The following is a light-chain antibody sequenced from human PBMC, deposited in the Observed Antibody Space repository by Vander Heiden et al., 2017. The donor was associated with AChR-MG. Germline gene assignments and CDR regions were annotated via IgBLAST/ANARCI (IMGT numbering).Light chain of an antibody. CDR1: SCNIGAGEY. CDR3: QSYDSSLSAL. CDR2: ANS. J-gene: IGLJ3*02. Sequence: PTVSISCIGCSCNIGAGEYGHWYQQLPGPAPILVIYANSERPSGVPDRFSGSKSGTSASLAITGLQAEDEADYYCQSYDSSLSALFGGGTKLTVL. V-gene: IGLV1-40*01.